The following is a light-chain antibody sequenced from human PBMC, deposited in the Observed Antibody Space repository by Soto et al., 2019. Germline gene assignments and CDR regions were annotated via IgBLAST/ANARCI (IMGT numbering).Light chain of an antibody. J-gene: IGLJ3*02. Sequence: QAMVTQPPSASGTPGQRVTISCSGSSSNIGSDIVNWYQQLPGAAPKLLIYSDNQRPSGVPDRFSASKSGTSASLAISGLQSEDEGHYYCATWDDSLNGPVFGGGTKVTVL. CDR1: SSNIGSDI. V-gene: IGLV1-44*01. CDR2: SDN. CDR3: ATWDDSLNGPV.